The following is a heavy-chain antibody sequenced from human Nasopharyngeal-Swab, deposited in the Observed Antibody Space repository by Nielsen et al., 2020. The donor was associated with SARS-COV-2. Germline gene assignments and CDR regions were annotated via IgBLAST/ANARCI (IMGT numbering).Heavy chain of an antibody. CDR1: GSTFSSYI. Sequence: GSSLNISCAASGSTFSSYIMNWVRQAPGKGLELVSSISSSSSSIYYADSVKGRFTIFRDNAKTSLYLQMNILKAEDTVVCYCARDRVVGVAATQYYFDYWGQGTLVTVSS. CDR3: ARDRVVGVAATQYYFDY. V-gene: IGHV3-21*03. CDR2: ISSSSSSI. D-gene: IGHD2-15*01. J-gene: IGHJ4*02.